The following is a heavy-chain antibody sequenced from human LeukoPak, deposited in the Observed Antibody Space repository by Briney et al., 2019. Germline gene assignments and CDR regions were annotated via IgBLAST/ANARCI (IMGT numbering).Heavy chain of an antibody. CDR3: AKSVRRGYSYGKMSVEYFQH. CDR2: IRYDGSNE. CDR1: GFTFSSYG. Sequence: GGSLRLSCAASGFTFSSYGMHWVRQAPGKGLEWVSFIRYDGSNEYYADSVRGRFTISRDNSKNTLYLQMNSLRVEDTAVYYCAKSVRRGYSYGKMSVEYFQHWGQGTLVTVSS. J-gene: IGHJ1*01. D-gene: IGHD5-18*01. V-gene: IGHV3-30*02.